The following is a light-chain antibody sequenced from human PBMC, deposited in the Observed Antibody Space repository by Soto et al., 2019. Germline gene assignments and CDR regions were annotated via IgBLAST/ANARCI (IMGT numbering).Light chain of an antibody. CDR3: QQYGTSEII. J-gene: IGKJ5*01. CDR2: DTS. Sequence: EIALTQSPGTLSLSPGERATLSCRASQTLSNSFIAWYQLKPGQAPRLLVYDTSTRATGIPDRYSGSGSGTDFTLTISRLEPEDFAVFFCQQYGTSEIIFGQGTRLEI. CDR1: QTLSNSF. V-gene: IGKV3-20*01.